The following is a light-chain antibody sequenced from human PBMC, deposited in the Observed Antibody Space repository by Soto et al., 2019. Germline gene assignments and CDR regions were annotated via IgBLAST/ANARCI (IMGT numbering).Light chain of an antibody. CDR2: GAS. J-gene: IGKJ1*01. V-gene: IGKV3-15*01. Sequence: DMPQKHPTRSVSPGGGATVSCRASQSVTTNMAWYQQKPGQAPRLLIYGASTRATGIPARFSGSGSGTDFTLTISSLYSEDFAVYYCQQSNNWPPWRFGQGTKVDIK. CDR3: QQSNNWPPWR. CDR1: QSVTTN.